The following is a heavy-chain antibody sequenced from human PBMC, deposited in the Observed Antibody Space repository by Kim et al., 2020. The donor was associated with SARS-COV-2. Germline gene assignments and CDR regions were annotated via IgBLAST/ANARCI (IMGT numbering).Heavy chain of an antibody. J-gene: IGHJ5*02. CDR2: IKQDGSGK. D-gene: IGHD1-7*01. V-gene: IGHV3-7*03. CDR1: GFTFSSYW. Sequence: GGSLRLSCAASGFTFSSYWMSWVRQAPGKGLEWVANIKQDGSGKYYVDSVKGRFTISRDNAKNSLYLQMNSLRAEDTAVYYCARVSNWNYDWFDPWGQGTLVTVSS. CDR3: ARVSNWNYDWFDP.